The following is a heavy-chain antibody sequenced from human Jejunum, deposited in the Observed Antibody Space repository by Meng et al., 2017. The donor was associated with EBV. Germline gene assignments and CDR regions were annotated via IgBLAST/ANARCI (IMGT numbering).Heavy chain of an antibody. CDR3: AHRIAYSSNWNSGWLDT. V-gene: IGHV2-5*02. D-gene: IGHD1-7*01. CDR1: GFSLSTSGVG. J-gene: IGHJ5*02. CDR2: IYWDDDK. Sequence: QITLKESGPTLVKPTQTLTLTCTFSGFSLSTSGVGVGWIRQPPGKALEWLVFIYWDDDKRYSPSLRSRLTITKDTSKNQVVLTMTNMDPVDTATYYCAHRIAYSSNWNSGWLDTWGQGTLVTVAS.